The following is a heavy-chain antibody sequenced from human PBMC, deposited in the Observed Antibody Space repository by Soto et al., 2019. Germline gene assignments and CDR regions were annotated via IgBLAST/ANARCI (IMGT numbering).Heavy chain of an antibody. V-gene: IGHV2-26*01. CDR3: ARIRLDTAMEFCFDY. D-gene: IGHD5-18*01. J-gene: IGHJ4*02. CDR2: IFSNDEK. Sequence: SGPTLVNPTETLTLTCTVSGFSLSNARMGVSWIRQPPGKALERLAHIFSNDEKSYSTSLKSRLTISKDTSKSQVVLTMTNMDPVETAQYYCARIRLDTAMEFCFDYWGQGTLVTVSS. CDR1: GFSLSNARMG.